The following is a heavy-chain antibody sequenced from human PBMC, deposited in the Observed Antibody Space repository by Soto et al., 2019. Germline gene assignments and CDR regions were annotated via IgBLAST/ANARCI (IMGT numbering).Heavy chain of an antibody. D-gene: IGHD3-16*01. Sequence: SETLSLTCTVSGGSISSYYWSWIRQPPGKGLEWIGYIYYSGSTNYNPSLKSRVAISVDTSKNQFSLKLSSVTAADTAVYHCARRWGTTFDYWGQGTLVTVSS. J-gene: IGHJ4*02. CDR2: IYYSGST. CDR1: GGSISSYY. CDR3: ARRWGTTFDY. V-gene: IGHV4-59*08.